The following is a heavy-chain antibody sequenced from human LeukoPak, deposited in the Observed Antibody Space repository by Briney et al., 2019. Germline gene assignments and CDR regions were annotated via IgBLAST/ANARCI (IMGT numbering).Heavy chain of an antibody. D-gene: IGHD3-9*01. J-gene: IGHJ5*02. CDR1: GDSISMYY. Sequence: SETLSLTCSVSGDSISMYYWSWIRQPAGKGLEWIGRIYTSGSTNYNPSLKSRVTMSVDTSKNQFSLKLSSVTAADTAVYYCARDGYYDILTGYFELNWFDPWGQGTLVTVSS. CDR3: ARDGYYDILTGYFELNWFDP. V-gene: IGHV4-4*07. CDR2: IYTSGST.